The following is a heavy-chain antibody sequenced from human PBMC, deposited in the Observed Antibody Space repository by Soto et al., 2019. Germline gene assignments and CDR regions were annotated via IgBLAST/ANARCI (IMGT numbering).Heavy chain of an antibody. Sequence: EVQLVESGGGLVQPGGSLRLSCAASGFTFSSYSMNWVRQAPGKGLELVSYISSSSSTIYYADSVKGRFTISRDNAKNSLYLQMNSLRAEDTAVYYCARESGYELYYYMDVWGKGTTVTVSS. CDR3: ARESGYELYYYMDV. CDR1: GFTFSSYS. J-gene: IGHJ6*03. D-gene: IGHD5-12*01. CDR2: ISSSSSTI. V-gene: IGHV3-48*01.